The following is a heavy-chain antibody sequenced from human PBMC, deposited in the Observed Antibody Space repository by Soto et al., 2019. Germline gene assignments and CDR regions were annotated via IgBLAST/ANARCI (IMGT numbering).Heavy chain of an antibody. CDR2: ISSSSSYT. V-gene: IGHV3-11*06. D-gene: IGHD5-12*01. Sequence: GGSLRLSCAASGFTFSDYYMSWIRQVPGKGLEWVSYISSSSSYTNYADSVKGRFTISRDNAKNSLYLQMNSLRAEDTAVYYCASTLVAPGYWGQGTLVTVSS. J-gene: IGHJ4*02. CDR3: ASTLVAPGY. CDR1: GFTFSDYY.